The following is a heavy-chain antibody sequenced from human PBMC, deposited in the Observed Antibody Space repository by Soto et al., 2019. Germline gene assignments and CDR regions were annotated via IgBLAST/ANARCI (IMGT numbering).Heavy chain of an antibody. CDR2: IYSGGST. J-gene: IGHJ6*03. V-gene: IGHV3-66*01. CDR3: ARTAAAAYYYYMDV. Sequence: GGSLRLSCAASGFTVSSNYMSWVRQAPGKGLEWVSVIYSGGSTYYADSVKGRFTISRDNSKNTLYLQMNSLRAEDTAVYYCARTAAAAYYYYMDVWGKGTTVTVSS. D-gene: IGHD6-13*01. CDR1: GFTVSSNY.